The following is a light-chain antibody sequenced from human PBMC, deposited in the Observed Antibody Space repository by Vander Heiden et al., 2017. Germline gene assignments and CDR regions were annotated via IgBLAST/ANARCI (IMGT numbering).Light chain of an antibody. Sequence: EIVLTQSPGTLSLSPGERATLSCRASQSVSSSYLAWYQQKPGQAPRLLIYGASSRATCIPDRFSGSGSGTDFTLTISRLEPEDFAVYYRQQYGSSPKDTFGQGTKLEIK. CDR1: QSVSSSY. V-gene: IGKV3-20*01. CDR2: GAS. CDR3: QQYGSSPKDT. J-gene: IGKJ2*01.